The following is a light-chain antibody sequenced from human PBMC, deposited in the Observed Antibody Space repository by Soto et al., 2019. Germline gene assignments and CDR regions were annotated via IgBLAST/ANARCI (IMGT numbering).Light chain of an antibody. CDR3: QQDGDSPLT. CDR2: GAS. J-gene: IGKJ1*01. CDR1: QTVSSSY. Sequence: DIVLTQSPGTLSLSPGERATLSCRASQTVSSSYLAWYQQKPGQAPRLLIYGASTRAAGIPDRFSGSGSGTDFTLTIIRLEPEDFALYYCQQDGDSPLTFGQGTNVEI. V-gene: IGKV3-20*01.